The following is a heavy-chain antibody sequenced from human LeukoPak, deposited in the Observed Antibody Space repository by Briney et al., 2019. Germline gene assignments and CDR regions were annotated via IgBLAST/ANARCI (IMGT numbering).Heavy chain of an antibody. V-gene: IGHV3-23*01. Sequence: PGGSLRLSCAASGFTFDVSAMNWVRQAPGKGLEWVSASGNAGDTYYADSVKGRFTISRDNSKKMLFLQMTSLRAEDTAVYCCAKKTPGNYPYDYWGQGTLVTVSP. CDR2: SGNAGDT. D-gene: IGHD3-22*01. CDR3: AKKTPGNYPYDY. J-gene: IGHJ4*02. CDR1: GFTFDVSA.